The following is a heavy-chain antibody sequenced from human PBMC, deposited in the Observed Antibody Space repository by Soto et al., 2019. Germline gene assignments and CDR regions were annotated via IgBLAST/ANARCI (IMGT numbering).Heavy chain of an antibody. Sequence: QVQLVQSGAEVKKPGSSVKVSCKASGGTFSSYAISWVRQAPGHGLEWMGGIIPIFGTANYAQKFQGRVTITADESTSTAYMELSSRRSEDTAVYYCARGSPAVAGTRGWFDPWGQGTLVTVSS. D-gene: IGHD6-19*01. V-gene: IGHV1-69*12. J-gene: IGHJ5*02. CDR2: IIPIFGTA. CDR3: ARGSPAVAGTRGWFDP. CDR1: GGTFSSYA.